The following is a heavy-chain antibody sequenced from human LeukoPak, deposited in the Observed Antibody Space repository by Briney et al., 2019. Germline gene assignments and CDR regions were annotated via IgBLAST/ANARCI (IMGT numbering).Heavy chain of an antibody. CDR1: GFTFSSYW. CDR3: ARDQYSSGWYGYFDY. D-gene: IGHD6-19*01. CDR2: IKQDGSEK. Sequence: GGSLRLSCAASGFTFSSYWMSWVRQAPGKGLEWVANIKQDGSEKYYVDSVKGRFTISRDNAKNSLYLQMNSLRAEDTAVYYCARDQYSSGWYGYFDYWGQGTLVTVSS. V-gene: IGHV3-7*01. J-gene: IGHJ4*02.